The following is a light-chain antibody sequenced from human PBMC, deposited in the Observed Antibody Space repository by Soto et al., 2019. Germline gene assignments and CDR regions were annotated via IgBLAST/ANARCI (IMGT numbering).Light chain of an antibody. V-gene: IGLV1-44*01. CDR1: TSNIGTYT. Sequence: QSVLTQSPSVSGTPGQVVTISCSGGTSNIGTYTVNWYQQLPGTAPKVLIYGDNQRPSGVADRFSGSKSGTSASLAISGLQSEDEADYYCAAWDDSLNGVVFGGGTQLTVL. CDR3: AAWDDSLNGVV. CDR2: GDN. J-gene: IGLJ2*01.